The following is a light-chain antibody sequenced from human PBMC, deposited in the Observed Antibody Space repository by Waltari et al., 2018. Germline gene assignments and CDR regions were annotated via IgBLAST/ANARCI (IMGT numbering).Light chain of an antibody. J-gene: IGKJ1*01. Sequence: ETVVTQSPATLSMSPGERATLSCRTSQSIGSALAWYPQRPGQAPRLLLYRPSTRATGIPDRFSGSGSETEFTLTIGSLQSEDVAVYYCQQYNNWPPGTFGQGTTV. V-gene: IGKV3-15*01. CDR3: QQYNNWPPGT. CDR2: RPS. CDR1: QSIGSA.